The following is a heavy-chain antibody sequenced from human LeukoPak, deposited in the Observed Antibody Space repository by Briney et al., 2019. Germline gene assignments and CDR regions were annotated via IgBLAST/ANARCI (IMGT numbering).Heavy chain of an antibody. CDR2: IYHSGST. D-gene: IGHD6-13*01. CDR3: ARAGRMSAAADAFDY. J-gene: IGHJ4*02. V-gene: IGHV4-38-2*01. Sequence: SETLSLTCAVSGYSISSGYYWGWIRQPPGKGLEWIGSIYHSGSTYYNPSLKSRVTISVDTSKIQFSLKLSSVTAADTAVYYCARAGRMSAAADAFDYWGQGTLVTVSS. CDR1: GYSISSGYY.